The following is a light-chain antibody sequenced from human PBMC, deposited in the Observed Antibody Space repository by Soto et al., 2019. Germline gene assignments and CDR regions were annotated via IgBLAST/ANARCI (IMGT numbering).Light chain of an antibody. V-gene: IGKV3D-20*02. CDR3: QQRSDWPWT. CDR2: GAS. CDR1: QSVSSSY. J-gene: IGKJ1*01. Sequence: IVLTQSPGTLSLSPGERATLSWRASQSVSSSYLAWYQQKPGQAPRLXIYGASNRATGIPDRFSGSGSGTDFTIAISNLEPEDFEVYYCQQRSDWPWTFGQGTKVDIK.